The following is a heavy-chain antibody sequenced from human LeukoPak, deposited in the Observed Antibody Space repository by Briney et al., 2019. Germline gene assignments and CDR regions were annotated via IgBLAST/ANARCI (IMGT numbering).Heavy chain of an antibody. CDR1: GFTFSSYS. CDR3: ARDKPDGVVVPAATPDY. V-gene: IGHV3-21*01. J-gene: IGHJ4*02. D-gene: IGHD2-2*01. Sequence: NPGGSLRLSCAASGFTFSSYSMNWVRQAPGKGLEWVSSISSSSSYIYYADSVKGRFTISRDNAKNSLYLQMNSLRAEDTAVYYCARDKPDGVVVPAATPDYWGQGTLVTASS. CDR2: ISSSSSYI.